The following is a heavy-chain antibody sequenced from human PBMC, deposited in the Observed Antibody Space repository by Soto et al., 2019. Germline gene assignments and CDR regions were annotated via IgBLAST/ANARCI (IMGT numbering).Heavy chain of an antibody. D-gene: IGHD2-21*02. Sequence: SETLSLTCTVSGGSISSYYWSWIRQPPGKGLEWIGYIYYSGSTNYNPSLKSRVTISVDTSKNQFSLKLSSVTAADTAVYYCTRLYCGGDCDFDSWGQGTLVTVSS. CDR2: IYYSGST. V-gene: IGHV4-59*08. J-gene: IGHJ4*02. CDR1: GGSISSYY. CDR3: TRLYCGGDCDFDS.